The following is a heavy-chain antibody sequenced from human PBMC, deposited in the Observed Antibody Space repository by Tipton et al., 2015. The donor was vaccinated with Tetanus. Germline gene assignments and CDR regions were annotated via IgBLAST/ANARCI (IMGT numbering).Heavy chain of an antibody. CDR2: IYYSGDT. J-gene: IGHJ2*01. CDR3: ARDPGAYYWYFDL. CDR1: GGSISSGGYF. D-gene: IGHD1-26*01. V-gene: IGHV4-31*03. Sequence: TLSLTCSVSGGSISSGGYFWNWVRQHPGKGLEWIGYIYYSGDTYINPSLKSRVTMSVDTSKNQISLNLSSVTAADTAVYFCARDPGAYYWYFDLWGRGSLVTVSS.